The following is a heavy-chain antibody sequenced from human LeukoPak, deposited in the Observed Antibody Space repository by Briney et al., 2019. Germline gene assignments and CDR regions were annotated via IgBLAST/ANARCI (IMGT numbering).Heavy chain of an antibody. CDR2: IIPIFGIA. J-gene: IGHJ4*02. CDR3: AKGLSGYYTFDY. D-gene: IGHD3-22*01. V-gene: IGHV1-69*04. CDR1: GGTFSSYA. Sequence: GASVKVACKASGGTFSSYAISWVRQAPGQGLEWMGRIIPIFGIANYAQKVQGRVTITADKSTSTAYMELSSLRSEDTAVYYCAKGLSGYYTFDYWGRGTLVTVSS.